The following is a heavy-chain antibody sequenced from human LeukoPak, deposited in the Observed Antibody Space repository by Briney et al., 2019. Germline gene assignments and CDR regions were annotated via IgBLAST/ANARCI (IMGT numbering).Heavy chain of an antibody. J-gene: IGHJ3*02. CDR1: GFTFSSYS. D-gene: IGHD7-27*01. Sequence: PGGSLRLSCAASGFTFSSYSMNWVRQAPGKGLEWVSSISSSSSYIYYADSVKGRFTISRDNAKNSLYLQMNSLRAEDTAVYYCAILGGYWGSAFLDAFDIWGQGTMVTVSS. V-gene: IGHV3-21*01. CDR3: AILGGYWGSAFLDAFDI. CDR2: ISSSSSYI.